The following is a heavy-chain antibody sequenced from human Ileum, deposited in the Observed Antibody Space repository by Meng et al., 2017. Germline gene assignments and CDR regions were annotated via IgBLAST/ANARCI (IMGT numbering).Heavy chain of an antibody. Sequence: QGQLQESGPGLVRPSETLSLTCTVSGASVTISNYQWGWIRQPPGKGLEWIGYASTNYNPSLKSRLTISLDTSKNQVSLKLTSVTAADTAVYYCARDHWGSLDYWGQGILVTVSS. D-gene: IGHD7-27*01. J-gene: IGHJ4*02. CDR1: GASVTISNYQ. CDR2: AST. V-gene: IGHV4-61*01. CDR3: ARDHWGSLDY.